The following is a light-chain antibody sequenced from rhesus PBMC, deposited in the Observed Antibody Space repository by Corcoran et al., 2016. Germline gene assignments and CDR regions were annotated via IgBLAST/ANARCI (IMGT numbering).Light chain of an antibody. CDR1: QGMSNN. Sequence: DIQMTQSPSSLSASVGDRVTITCQASQGMSNNLAWYQQKPGKVLKLLIYKASTLQSGVPSRFSGSGSGTDFTLTICSLQPEDFATYYCQHGFGTPFTFGPGTKLDIK. CDR2: KAS. CDR3: QHGFGTPFT. V-gene: IGKV1-25*01. J-gene: IGKJ3*01.